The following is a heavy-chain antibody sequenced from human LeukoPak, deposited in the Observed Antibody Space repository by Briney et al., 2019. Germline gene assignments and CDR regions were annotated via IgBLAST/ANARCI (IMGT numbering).Heavy chain of an antibody. CDR2: INHSGST. J-gene: IGHJ4*02. V-gene: IGHV4-34*01. Sequence: SETLSLTCAVCGGSFRCYYWSWIRQPPGKGLEWIGEINHSGSTNYNPSLKSRVTISLDTSMKKFSLKLNSVTAADTAVYYCASTERCSTTCPLDYWGQGTLVTVSS. D-gene: IGHD2-2*01. CDR3: ASTERCSTTCPLDY. CDR1: GGSFRCYY.